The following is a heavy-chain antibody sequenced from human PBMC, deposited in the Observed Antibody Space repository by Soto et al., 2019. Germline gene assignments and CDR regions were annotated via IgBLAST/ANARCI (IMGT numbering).Heavy chain of an antibody. Sequence: QLQLQESGSGLVKPSQTLSLTCAVSGGSISSGGYSWSWIRQPPGKGLEWIGYIYHSGSTYYNPSAKGRVTISVDRSKNHFSLKLSSVTAGDTAVYYCASEMASRGSYEYGFGRWGQGSRVTVSS. D-gene: IGHD1-26*01. CDR2: IYHSGST. J-gene: IGHJ5*02. CDR3: ASEMASRGSYEYGFGR. V-gene: IGHV4-30-2*01. CDR1: GGSISSGGYS.